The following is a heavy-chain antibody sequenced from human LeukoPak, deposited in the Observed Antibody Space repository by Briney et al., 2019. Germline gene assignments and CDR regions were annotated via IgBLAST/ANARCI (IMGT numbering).Heavy chain of an antibody. CDR1: GYTFTSYG. Sequence: ASVKVSCKASGYTFTSYGISWVRQAPGQGLEWMGWISAYNGNTNYAQKLQGRVTMTTDTSTSTAYMELRSLRSDDTAVYYCARELDVVVPVFWRRFDPWGQGTLVTVSS. CDR3: ARELDVVVPVFWRRFDP. J-gene: IGHJ5*02. V-gene: IGHV1-18*01. CDR2: ISAYNGNT. D-gene: IGHD2-2*01.